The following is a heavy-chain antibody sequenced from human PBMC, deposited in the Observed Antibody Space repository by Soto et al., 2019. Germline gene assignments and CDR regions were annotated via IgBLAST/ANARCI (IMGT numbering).Heavy chain of an antibody. CDR2: IYYSGST. CDR1: GGSISSYY. D-gene: IGHD1-1*01. CDR3: ARDHEQRNYYYYMDV. J-gene: IGHJ6*03. V-gene: IGHV4-59*01. Sequence: SETLSLTCTVSGGSISSYYWSWIRQPPGKGLEWIGYIYYSGSTNYKPSLKSRVTISVDTSKNQFSLKLSSVTAADTAVYYCARDHEQRNYYYYMDVWGKGTTVTVSS.